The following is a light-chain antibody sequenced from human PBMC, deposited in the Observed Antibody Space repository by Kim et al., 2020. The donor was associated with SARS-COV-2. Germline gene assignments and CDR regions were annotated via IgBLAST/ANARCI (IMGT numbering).Light chain of an antibody. CDR2: DVS. V-gene: IGLV2-14*03. Sequence: QSALTQPASVSGSPGHSITISCTGTSSDVGSYNYVSWYQQHPGKVPKLMISDVSNRPSGVSNRFSGSKSGNTASLTISGLQAEDEADYYCSSYTSISTVVFGGGTQLTVL. CDR1: SSDVGSYNY. CDR3: SSYTSISTVV. J-gene: IGLJ3*02.